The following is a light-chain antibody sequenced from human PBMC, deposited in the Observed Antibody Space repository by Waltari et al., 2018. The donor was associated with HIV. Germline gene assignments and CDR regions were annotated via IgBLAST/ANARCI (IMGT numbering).Light chain of an antibody. CDR2: AAC. V-gene: IGKV3-11*01. J-gene: IGKJ5*01. CDR1: QRVSGY. Sequence: EIVLTQSPATLSISPGERATLSCGAKQRVSGYLAWFQQKPCQAPRLLIYAACNSATGTPARCSGSGSATYFTLTISRLEPEDAAFYYCQQRSNWPPAFGQGTRLEIK. CDR3: QQRSNWPPA.